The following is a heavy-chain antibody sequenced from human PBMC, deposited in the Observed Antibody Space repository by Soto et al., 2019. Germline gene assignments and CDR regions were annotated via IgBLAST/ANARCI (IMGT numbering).Heavy chain of an antibody. D-gene: IGHD6-19*01. Sequence: GGSLRLSWAASGVTCSSYSMNWVRQAPGKGLEWVSSISSSSSYIYYADSVKGRFTISRDNAKNSLYLQMNSLRAEDTAVYYCARCSSVAGTDYWGQGPLVTVSS. J-gene: IGHJ4*02. CDR2: ISSSSSYI. CDR3: ARCSSVAGTDY. CDR1: GVTCSSYS. V-gene: IGHV3-21*01.